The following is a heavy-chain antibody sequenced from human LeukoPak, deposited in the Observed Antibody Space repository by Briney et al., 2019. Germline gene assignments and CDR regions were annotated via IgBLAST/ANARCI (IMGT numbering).Heavy chain of an antibody. D-gene: IGHD2-2*02. CDR2: ISSSSSAI. CDR1: GFTFSSYW. J-gene: IGHJ4*02. CDR3: ARLGYCSSTSCYTDY. V-gene: IGHV3-48*02. Sequence: GGSLRLSCAASGFTFSSYWMSWVRQAPGKGLEWVSYISSSSSAIYYADSVKGRFTISRDNAKNSLYLQMNSLRDEDTAVYYCARLGYCSSTSCYTDYWGQGTLVTVSS.